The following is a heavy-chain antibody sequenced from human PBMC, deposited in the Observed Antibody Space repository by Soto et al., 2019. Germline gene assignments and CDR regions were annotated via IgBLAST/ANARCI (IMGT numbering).Heavy chain of an antibody. V-gene: IGHV1-24*01. D-gene: IGHD3-16*02. Sequence: ASVKFSCRVSGYTFTDLSMHWVRQAPGKGLEWMGGFDPEDGETIYAQKFQGRVTMTEDTSTDTAYMELSSLRSEDTAVYYCATIPYVWGSYRCYYYGMDVWGQGTTVTVSS. CDR2: FDPEDGET. J-gene: IGHJ6*02. CDR1: GYTFTDLS. CDR3: ATIPYVWGSYRCYYYGMDV.